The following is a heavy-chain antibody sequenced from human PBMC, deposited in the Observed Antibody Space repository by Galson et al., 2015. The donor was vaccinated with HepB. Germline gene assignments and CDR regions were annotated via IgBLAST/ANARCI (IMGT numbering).Heavy chain of an antibody. J-gene: IGHJ3*02. CDR3: ARRGYCSGGSCGAFDI. CDR2: IYPGDSDT. CDR1: GSSFTSYW. V-gene: IGHV5-51*01. Sequence: QSGAEVKKPGESLKISCKGSGSSFTSYWIGWVRQMPGKGLEWMGIIYPGDSDTRYSPSFQGQVTISADKSISTAYLQWSSLKASDTAMYYCARRGYCSGGSCGAFDIWGQGTMVTVSS. D-gene: IGHD2-15*01.